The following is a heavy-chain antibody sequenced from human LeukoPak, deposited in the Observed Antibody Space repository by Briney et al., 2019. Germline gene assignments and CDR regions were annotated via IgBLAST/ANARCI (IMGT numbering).Heavy chain of an antibody. V-gene: IGHV3-21*01. CDR3: ARDLWNYDSSGPCDI. Sequence: GGSLRLSCAASGFTFTNYRMNWVRQAPGKGLEWVSSISSSSNNIYYADSVKGRFTISRDNAKNSLYLQMNSLRAEDTALYYCARDLWNYDSSGPCDIWGQGTMVTVSS. CDR2: ISSSSNNI. J-gene: IGHJ3*02. CDR1: GFTFTNYR. D-gene: IGHD3-22*01.